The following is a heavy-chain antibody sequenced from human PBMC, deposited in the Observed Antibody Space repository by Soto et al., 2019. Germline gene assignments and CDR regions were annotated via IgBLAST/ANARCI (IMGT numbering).Heavy chain of an antibody. V-gene: IGHV1-69*12. D-gene: IGHD1-26*01. Sequence: QVQLVQSGAEVKKPGSSVKVSCKASGGTFSSYAISWVRQAPGQGLEWMGGIIPIFGTANYAQKFQGRDTITAGQSTITAYMELSSLRSEDTAVYCCASGGPYSGDLWSTDHWGQGTLVTVSS. J-gene: IGHJ5*02. CDR3: ASGGPYSGDLWSTDH. CDR1: GGTFSSYA. CDR2: IIPIFGTA.